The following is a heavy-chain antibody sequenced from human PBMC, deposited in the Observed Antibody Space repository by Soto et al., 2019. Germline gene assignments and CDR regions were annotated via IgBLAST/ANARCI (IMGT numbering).Heavy chain of an antibody. CDR1: GGSVSSGSYY. CDR2: IYYSGST. V-gene: IGHV4-61*01. Sequence: LSLTCTVSGGSVSSGSYYWSWIRQPPGEGLEWIGYIYYSGSTNYNPSLKSRVTIPVDTSKNQFSLKLSSVTAADTAVYYCARDVRAAAGSYYYYGMDVWGQGTTVTVSS. CDR3: ARDVRAAAGSYYYYGMDV. J-gene: IGHJ6*02. D-gene: IGHD6-13*01.